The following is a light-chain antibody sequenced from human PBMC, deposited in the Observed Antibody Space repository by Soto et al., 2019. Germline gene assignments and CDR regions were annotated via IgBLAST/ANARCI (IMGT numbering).Light chain of an antibody. CDR1: QSVSSY. J-gene: IGKJ3*01. Sequence: EIVLTQSPATLSLSPGERATLSCRASQSVSSYLAWYQQKPGQAPRLLIYDASNRATGIPARFSGSGSGTDFTLTISSLAPEDFAVYYCQQRSNCLFTFGPGTKVDIK. CDR2: DAS. CDR3: QQRSNCLFT. V-gene: IGKV3-11*01.